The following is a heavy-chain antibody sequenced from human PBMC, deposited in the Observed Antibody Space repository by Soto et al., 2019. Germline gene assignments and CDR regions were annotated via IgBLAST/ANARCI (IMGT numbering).Heavy chain of an antibody. CDR1: GFTFTSSA. J-gene: IGHJ3*02. CDR2: IVVGSGNT. D-gene: IGHD1-7*01. CDR3: AAALFWNFPPDPSYAFDI. Sequence: MQLVQSGPEVKKPGTSVKVSCKASGFTFTSSAMQWVRQARGQRLEWIGWIVVGSGNTNYAQKFQERVTITRDMSTSTAYMELSSLRSEDTAVYYCAAALFWNFPPDPSYAFDIWGQGTMVTVSS. V-gene: IGHV1-58*02.